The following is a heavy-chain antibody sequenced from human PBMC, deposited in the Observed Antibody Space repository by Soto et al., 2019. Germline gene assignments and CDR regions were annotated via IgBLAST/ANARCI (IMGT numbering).Heavy chain of an antibody. V-gene: IGHV3-21*06. D-gene: IGHD3-16*01. J-gene: IGHJ6*02. CDR1: GFIFNSHT. CDR3: LTGGWGHVVAV. CDR2: IGSTGGDT. Sequence: EVHLVESGGGLVKPGESLRLSCGASGFIFNSHTMTWVRQVTGKGLDWVSSIGSTGGDTDYPDSLKGRFTISRANAKNPLILLLAPPTAAGPAVYYCLTGGWGHVVAVWGSGDRVTASS.